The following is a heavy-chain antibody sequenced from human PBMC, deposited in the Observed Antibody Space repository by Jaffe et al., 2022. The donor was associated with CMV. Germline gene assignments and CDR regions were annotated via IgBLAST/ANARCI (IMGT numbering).Heavy chain of an antibody. CDR2: IYYSGST. Sequence: QLQLQESGPGLVKPSETLSLTCTVSGGSISSSSYYWGWIRQPPGKGLEWIGSIYYSGSTYYNPSLKSRVTISVDTSKSQFSLKLSSVTAADTAVYYCARHPFIYSSSWYFDYWGQGTLVTVSS. J-gene: IGHJ4*02. CDR1: GGSISSSSYY. D-gene: IGHD6-13*01. V-gene: IGHV4-39*01. CDR3: ARHPFIYSSSWYFDY.